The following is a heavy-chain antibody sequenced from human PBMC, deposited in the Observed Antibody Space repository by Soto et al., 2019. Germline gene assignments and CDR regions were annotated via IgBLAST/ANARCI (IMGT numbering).Heavy chain of an antibody. CDR1: GYTFTGYY. CDR2: INPNSGGT. D-gene: IGHD4-4*01. V-gene: IGHV1-2*02. CDR3: ARGTVTSAPRFDL. J-gene: IGHJ5*02. Sequence: ASVKVSCKASGYTFTGYYMHWVRQAPGQGLEWMGWINPNSGGTNYAQKFQGRVTMTRDTSISTAYMELSRLRSDDTAVYYCARGTVTSAPRFDLWGQGTLVTVSS.